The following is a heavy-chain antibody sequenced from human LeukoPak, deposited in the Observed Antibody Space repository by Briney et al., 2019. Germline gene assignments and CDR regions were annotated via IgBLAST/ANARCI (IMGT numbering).Heavy chain of an antibody. Sequence: GGSLRLSCEGSGFTISNSWMSWVRQAPGKGLEWVANIRQDGSEKYYVDSVKGRFTISRDNAKNSLYLQMNSLRGEDTAVYYCARAYCNGGSCYVFDYWGQGTLVTVSS. J-gene: IGHJ4*02. CDR2: IRQDGSEK. CDR1: GFTISNSW. V-gene: IGHV3-7*05. D-gene: IGHD2-15*01. CDR3: ARAYCNGGSCYVFDY.